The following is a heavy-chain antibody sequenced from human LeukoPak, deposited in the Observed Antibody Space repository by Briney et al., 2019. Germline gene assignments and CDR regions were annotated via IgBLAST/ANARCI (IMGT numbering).Heavy chain of an antibody. CDR3: ARAPVAAHYYGMDV. CDR2: IYYIGRT. CDR1: GGSISSYY. J-gene: IGHJ6*02. V-gene: IGHV4-59*12. Sequence: SETLSLTCTVSGGSISSYYWSWIRQPPGKGLEWIGYIYYIGRTNYNPSLKSRVTISVDTSKNQFSLKLSSVTAADTAVYYCARAPVAAHYYGMDVWGQGTTVTVSS. D-gene: IGHD6-19*01.